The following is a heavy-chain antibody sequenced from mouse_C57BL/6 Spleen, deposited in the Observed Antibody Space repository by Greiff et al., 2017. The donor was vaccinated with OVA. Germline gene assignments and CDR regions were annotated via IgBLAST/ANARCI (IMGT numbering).Heavy chain of an antibody. CDR1: GFSLTSYG. CDR3: ARGGTTAFYAMDY. J-gene: IGHJ4*01. V-gene: IGHV2-6*03. Sequence: VKLVESGPGLVAPSQSLSITCTVSGFSLTSYGVHWVRQPPGKGLEWLVVIWSDGSTTYNSALKSRLSISKDNSKSQVFLKMNSLQTDDTAMYYCARGGTTAFYAMDYWGQGTSVTVSS. D-gene: IGHD1-2*01. CDR2: IWSDGST.